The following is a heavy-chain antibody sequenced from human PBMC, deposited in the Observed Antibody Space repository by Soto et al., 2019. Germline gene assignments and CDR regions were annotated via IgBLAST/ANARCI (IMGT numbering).Heavy chain of an antibody. Sequence: QVKLVQSGAEVKKPGASVKVSCKASGYTFISYGISWVRQAPGQGLEWMGWISGYNGNTKYAQKLQGRVTMTTDTSTSTAYLELRSLRSDDTAVYYCAGDLGAQIVDYWGQGTLVTVSS. J-gene: IGHJ4*02. CDR1: GYTFISYG. CDR2: ISGYNGNT. V-gene: IGHV1-18*01. CDR3: AGDLGAQIVDY. D-gene: IGHD1-26*01.